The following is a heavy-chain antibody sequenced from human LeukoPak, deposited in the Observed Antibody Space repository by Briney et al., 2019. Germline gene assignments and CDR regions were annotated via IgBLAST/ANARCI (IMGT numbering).Heavy chain of an antibody. Sequence: PSETLSLTCTVSGGSISSYYWSWIRQPAGKGLEWIGRIYTSGSTNYNPFLKSRVTMSVDTSKNQFSLKLSSVTAADTAVYYCAREPRSPTRLTTWFDPWGQGTLVTVSS. V-gene: IGHV4-4*07. CDR3: AREPRSPTRLTTWFDP. J-gene: IGHJ5*02. D-gene: IGHD1-1*01. CDR1: GGSISSYY. CDR2: IYTSGST.